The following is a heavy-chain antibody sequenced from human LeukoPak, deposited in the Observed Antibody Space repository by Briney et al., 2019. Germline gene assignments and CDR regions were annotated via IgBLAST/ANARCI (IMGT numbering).Heavy chain of an antibody. CDR1: GFIFSQYS. CDR2: IRSTGDT. V-gene: IGHV3-48*01. Sequence: PGGSLRLSCAASGFIFSQYSINWVRQAPGKGLEWVSHIRSTGDTFYADSVKGRFTISRDNSENTLYLEMNSLRGEDTAVYYCARGDYDLSGSYHYGMDVWGQGTTVTVSS. J-gene: IGHJ6*02. CDR3: ARGDYDLSGSYHYGMDV. D-gene: IGHD3-10*01.